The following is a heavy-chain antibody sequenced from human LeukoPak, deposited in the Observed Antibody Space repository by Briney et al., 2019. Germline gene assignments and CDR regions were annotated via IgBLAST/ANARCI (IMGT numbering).Heavy chain of an antibody. V-gene: IGHV1-2*02. CDR3: AREGNEYSSSEGFDP. J-gene: IGHJ5*02. CDR2: INPNSGGT. D-gene: IGHD6-6*01. Sequence: ASVKVSCKASGYTFTGYYMHWVRQAPGQGLEWMGWINPNSGGTNYAQKFQGRVTMTRDTSISTAYMELSRLRSDDTAAYYCAREGNEYSSSEGFDPWGQGTLVTVSS. CDR1: GYTFTGYY.